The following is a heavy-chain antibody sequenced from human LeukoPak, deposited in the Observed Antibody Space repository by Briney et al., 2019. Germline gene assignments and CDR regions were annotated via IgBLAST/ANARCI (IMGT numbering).Heavy chain of an antibody. J-gene: IGHJ4*02. CDR1: GGSISSGNYY. CDR2: VYTSGST. V-gene: IGHV4-61*02. D-gene: IGHD5-24*01. CDR3: ARQEATIEFDY. Sequence: SETLSLTCTVSGGSISSGNYYWSWIRQPAGKGLEWIGRVYTSGSTYYNPSLKSRVTISVDTSKNQFSLKLSSVTAADTAVYYCARQEATIEFDYWGQGTLVTVSS.